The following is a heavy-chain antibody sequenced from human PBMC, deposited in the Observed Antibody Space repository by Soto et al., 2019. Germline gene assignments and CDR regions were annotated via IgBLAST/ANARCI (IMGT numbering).Heavy chain of an antibody. Sequence: PGGSLRLSCAASGFTFSSYGMHWVRQAPGKGLEWVAVIWYDGSNKCYADSVKGRFTISRDNSKNTLYLQMNSLRAEDTAVYYCARDLAAYGPGSYGAHGMDVWGQGTTVTVSS. V-gene: IGHV3-33*01. CDR3: ARDLAAYGPGSYGAHGMDV. CDR1: GFTFSSYG. CDR2: IWYDGSNK. J-gene: IGHJ6*02. D-gene: IGHD3-10*01.